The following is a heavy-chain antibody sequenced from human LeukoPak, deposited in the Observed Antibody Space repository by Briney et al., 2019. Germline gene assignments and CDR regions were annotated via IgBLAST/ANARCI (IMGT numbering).Heavy chain of an antibody. CDR3: ARVNPYYYYMDV. Sequence: SETLSLTCTVSGGSISSYYWSWIRQPPGKGLEWIGYIYYSGSTNYNPSLKSRVTISVDTSKNQFSLKLSSVTAADTAVYYCARVNPYYYYMDVWGKGTTVTISS. D-gene: IGHD1-14*01. V-gene: IGHV4-59*01. CDR2: IYYSGST. CDR1: GGSISSYY. J-gene: IGHJ6*03.